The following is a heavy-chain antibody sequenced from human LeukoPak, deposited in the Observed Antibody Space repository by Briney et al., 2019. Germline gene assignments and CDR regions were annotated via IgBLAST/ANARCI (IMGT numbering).Heavy chain of an antibody. D-gene: IGHD3-10*01. J-gene: IGHJ4*02. Sequence: ETLSLTCAVSGASISSSNYYWGWVRQGPGKGLEWVSVIYSGGSTYYADSVKGRFTISRDNSKNTLYLQMNSLRAEDTAVYYCARGAPVTRGAFDYWGQGTLVTVSS. CDR1: GASISSSNYY. CDR2: IYSGGST. CDR3: ARGAPVTRGAFDY. V-gene: IGHV3-53*01.